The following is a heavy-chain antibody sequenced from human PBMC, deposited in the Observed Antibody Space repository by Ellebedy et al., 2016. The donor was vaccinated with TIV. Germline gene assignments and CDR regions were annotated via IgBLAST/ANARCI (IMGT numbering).Heavy chain of an antibody. J-gene: IGHJ4*02. V-gene: IGHV4-34*01. CDR3: ARGVATPMVTKY. CDR1: GGSLSNHY. D-gene: IGHD5-18*01. CDR2: INHAGST. Sequence: MPSETLSLTCAVYGGSLSNHYWSWLPQHPGRGLEWIGEINHAGSTNYSPSLKTRVTMSLDTSKNQFSLNLNYVTAADTAVYYCARGVATPMVTKYWGQGTLVTVSS.